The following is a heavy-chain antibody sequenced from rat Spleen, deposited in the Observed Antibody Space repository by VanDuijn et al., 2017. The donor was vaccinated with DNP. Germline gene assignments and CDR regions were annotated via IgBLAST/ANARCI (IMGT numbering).Heavy chain of an antibody. J-gene: IGHJ4*01. CDR2: IWTGGST. CDR3: ARDRLGTMDA. V-gene: IGHV2-30*01. Sequence: QVQLKESGPGLVQSSQTLSLTCTVSGFSLTSYNVHWVRQPTGKGLAWMGIIWTGGSTDYNSALKSRLSISRDTSKSQVFLKMNRLQTEDTATYYCARDRLGTMDAWGQGTSVTVSS. CDR1: GFSLTSYN. D-gene: IGHD5-1*01.